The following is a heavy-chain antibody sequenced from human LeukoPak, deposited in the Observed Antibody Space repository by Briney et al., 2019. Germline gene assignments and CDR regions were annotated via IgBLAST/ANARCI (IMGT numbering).Heavy chain of an antibody. Sequence: GASVKVSCKASGGTFSSNAISWVRQAPGQGHEWKGGIIPIFGTANYAQKFQGRVTITADDSTSTAYMELSSLRSEDTAVYYCARARLGYYDSSGYSYDAFDIRGQGTMVTVSS. CDR1: GGTFSSNA. V-gene: IGHV1-69*13. J-gene: IGHJ3*02. D-gene: IGHD3-22*01. CDR3: ARARLGYYDSSGYSYDAFDI. CDR2: IIPIFGTA.